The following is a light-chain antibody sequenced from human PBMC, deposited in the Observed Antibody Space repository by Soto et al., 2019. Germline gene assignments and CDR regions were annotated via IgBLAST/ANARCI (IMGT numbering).Light chain of an antibody. V-gene: IGLV1-47*01. Sequence: QSVLTRPPSASGTPGQRVTISCSGSSSNIGSNYVYWYQQLPGTAPKLLIYRNNQRPSGVPDRFSGSKSGTSASLAISGLRSEDEADYYCAAWDDSLSGNYVFGTGTKLTVL. CDR2: RNN. CDR1: SSNIGSNY. J-gene: IGLJ1*01. CDR3: AAWDDSLSGNYV.